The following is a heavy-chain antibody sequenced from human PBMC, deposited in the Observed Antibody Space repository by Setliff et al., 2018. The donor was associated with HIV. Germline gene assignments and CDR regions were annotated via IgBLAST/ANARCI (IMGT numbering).Heavy chain of an antibody. J-gene: IGHJ4*02. V-gene: IGHV3-74*01. D-gene: IGHD5-18*01. Sequence: PGGSLRLSCAASGFTFSSYWIHWVRQAPGKGLVWVSRISADGSDTSYADSVKGRFTISRDNAMNTAYLQMNSLRGEDTALYYCARDGGRYGTFDYWGQGTPVTVSS. CDR2: ISADGSDT. CDR1: GFTFSSYW. CDR3: ARDGGRYGTFDY.